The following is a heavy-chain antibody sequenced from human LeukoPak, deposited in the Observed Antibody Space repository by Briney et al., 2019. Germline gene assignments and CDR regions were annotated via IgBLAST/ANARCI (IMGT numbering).Heavy chain of an antibody. D-gene: IGHD2-15*01. J-gene: IGHJ4*02. Sequence: ASVKVSCKASGYTFTSYYMHWVRQAPGQGLEWMGIINPSDGTTAYAREFQGRVTITRDTSTSTVYMEMSSLRSGDTAIYYCARVYCGVGTCYSRGLIDSSGQGTLVTVSS. CDR2: INPSDGTT. V-gene: IGHV1-46*01. CDR1: GYTFTSYY. CDR3: ARVYCGVGTCYSRGLIDS.